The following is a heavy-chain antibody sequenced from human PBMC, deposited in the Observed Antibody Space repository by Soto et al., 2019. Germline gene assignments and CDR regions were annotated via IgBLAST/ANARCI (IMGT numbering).Heavy chain of an antibody. V-gene: IGHV1-69*06. Sequence: GASVKVSCKASGGTFSSYAISWLRQAPGQGLEWMGGIIPIFGTANYTQKFQDRVTISRDTSASTAYMELTSLRSEDTAVYYCARDTGDGTFDFWGQGTLVTVSS. J-gene: IGHJ4*02. CDR2: IIPIFGTA. D-gene: IGHD7-27*01. CDR1: GGTFSSYA. CDR3: ARDTGDGTFDF.